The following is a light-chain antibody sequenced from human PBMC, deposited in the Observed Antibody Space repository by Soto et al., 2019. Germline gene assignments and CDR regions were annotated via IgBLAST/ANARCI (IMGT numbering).Light chain of an antibody. CDR1: QSVSSN. V-gene: IGKV3-15*01. Sequence: EIVMTQSPATLSVSPGERATLSCRASQSVSSNLAWYQQKSGQAPRLLIYGASTRATGIPARFSGSGSGTEFTLTISSLQSEDFEVYYCQQYNNWPPYTFGQGTKLEIK. CDR2: GAS. CDR3: QQYNNWPPYT. J-gene: IGKJ2*01.